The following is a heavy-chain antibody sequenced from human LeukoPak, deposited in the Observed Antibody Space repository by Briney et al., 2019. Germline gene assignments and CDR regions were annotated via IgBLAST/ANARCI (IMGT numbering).Heavy chain of an antibody. D-gene: IGHD3-9*01. CDR3: AKDVISYFDWLLDY. Sequence: GGSLRLSCAASGFTFSSYGMHWVRQAPGKGLEWVAVISYDGSNKYYADSVKGRFTISRDNSKNTLYLQMNSLRAEDTAVYYCAKDVISYFDWLLDYWGQGTLVTVSS. CDR1: GFTFSSYG. J-gene: IGHJ4*02. V-gene: IGHV3-30*18. CDR2: ISYDGSNK.